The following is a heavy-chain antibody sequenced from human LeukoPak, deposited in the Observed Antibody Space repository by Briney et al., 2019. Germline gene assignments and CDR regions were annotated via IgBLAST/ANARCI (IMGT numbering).Heavy chain of an antibody. CDR1: GGSISSHF. Sequence: PSETPSLTCTVSGGSISSHFWSWVRQPPGKGLEWIGSIYYTGSTNYNPSLKSRITMSVDTSKNQFSLKLSSVTAADTAVYYCARSYNSGSYYPYYFDYWGQGTLVTVSS. J-gene: IGHJ4*02. CDR3: ARSYNSGSYYPYYFDY. CDR2: IYYTGST. D-gene: IGHD3-10*01. V-gene: IGHV4-59*11.